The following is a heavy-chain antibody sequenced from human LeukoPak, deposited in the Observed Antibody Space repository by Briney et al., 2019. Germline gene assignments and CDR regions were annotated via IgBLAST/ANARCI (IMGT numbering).Heavy chain of an antibody. J-gene: IGHJ4*02. D-gene: IGHD3-10*01. CDR1: GFTFSTYS. CDR2: ISSSTI. Sequence: GGSLRLSCAASGFTFSTYSMNWVRQAPGKGLEWVSYISSSTIYYADSVKGRFTISRDNAKNSLYLQMNSLRAEDTAVYYCARDSYVGEFDYWGQGTLVTVSS. V-gene: IGHV3-48*01. CDR3: ARDSYVGEFDY.